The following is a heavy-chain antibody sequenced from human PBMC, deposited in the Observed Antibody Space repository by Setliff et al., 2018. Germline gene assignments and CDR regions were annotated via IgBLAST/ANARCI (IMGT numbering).Heavy chain of an antibody. Sequence: PGGSLRLSCAASGFTFSSYWMSWVRQAPGKGLVWVSRINSDGSSTSYADSVKGRFTISRDNAKNTLYLQMTSLRAEDTATYFCATMDWIELSRYFKYWGQGSLVTVSS. CDR2: INSDGSST. D-gene: IGHD5-18*01. J-gene: IGHJ4*02. V-gene: IGHV3-74*01. CDR1: GFTFSSYW. CDR3: ATMDWIELSRYFKY.